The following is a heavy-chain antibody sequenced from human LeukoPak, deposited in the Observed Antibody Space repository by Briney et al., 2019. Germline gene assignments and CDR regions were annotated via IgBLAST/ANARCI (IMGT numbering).Heavy chain of an antibody. J-gene: IGHJ4*02. Sequence: GRSLRLSCAASGFTFSSYAMHWVRQAPGKGLEWVAVISYDGSNKYYADSVKGRFTISRDNSKNTLYLQMNRLRAEDTAVYYCARDFSAAGSHWGQGTLVTVSS. V-gene: IGHV3-30-3*01. D-gene: IGHD6-13*01. CDR2: ISYDGSNK. CDR1: GFTFSSYA. CDR3: ARDFSAAGSH.